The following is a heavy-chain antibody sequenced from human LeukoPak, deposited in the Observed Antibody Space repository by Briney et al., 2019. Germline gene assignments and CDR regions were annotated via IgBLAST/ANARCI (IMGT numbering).Heavy chain of an antibody. V-gene: IGHV3-49*04. Sequence: PGGSLRLSCTASGFTFGDYAMSWVRQAQGKGLEWVGFIRSKAYGGTTEYAASVKGRFTISRDDSKSIAYLQMNSLKTGDTAVYYCTRAPYGDSFDYWGQGTLVTVSS. J-gene: IGHJ4*02. CDR2: IRSKAYGGTT. CDR1: GFTFGDYA. D-gene: IGHD4-17*01. CDR3: TRAPYGDSFDY.